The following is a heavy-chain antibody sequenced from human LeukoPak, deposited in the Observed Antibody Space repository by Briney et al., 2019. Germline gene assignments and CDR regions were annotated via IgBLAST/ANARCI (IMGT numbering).Heavy chain of an antibody. V-gene: IGHV4-34*01. CDR2: INHGGST. D-gene: IGHD2-15*01. CDR1: GGSLSGYY. J-gene: IGHJ6*02. Sequence: SETLSLTCAVYGGSLSGYYWSWIRQPPGKGLEWLGEINHGGSTNYNPSLKSRVTISVDTSKNQFSLRQSSVTAADTAVYYCARVPYCSGGSCNYYYYYGMDVWGQGTTVTVSS. CDR3: ARVPYCSGGSCNYYYYYGMDV.